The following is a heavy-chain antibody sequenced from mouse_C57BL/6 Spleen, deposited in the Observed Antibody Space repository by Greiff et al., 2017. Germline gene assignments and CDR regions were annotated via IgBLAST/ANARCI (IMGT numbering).Heavy chain of an antibody. J-gene: IGHJ2*01. CDR1: GYAFTNYL. D-gene: IGHD3-2*02. CDR2: INPGSGGT. CDR3: ARGGQLRLDY. V-gene: IGHV1-54*01. Sequence: VQLQQSGAELVRPGTSVKVSCKASGYAFTNYLIEWVKQRPGQGLEWIGVINPGSGGTNYNEKFKGKATLTADKSSGTAYMQLSSLTSEDSAVYFCARGGQLRLDYWGQGTTLTVSS.